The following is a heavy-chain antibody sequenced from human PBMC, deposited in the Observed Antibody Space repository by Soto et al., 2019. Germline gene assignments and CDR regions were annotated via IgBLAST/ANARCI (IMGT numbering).Heavy chain of an antibody. J-gene: IGHJ3*02. D-gene: IGHD3-10*01. CDR1: GFTVSSNY. CDR3: ARDRRGSGSYDAFDI. V-gene: IGHV3-53*01. CDR2: IYSGGST. Sequence: GGSLRLSCAASGFTVSSNYMSWVRQAPGKGLEWVSVIYSGGSTYYADSVKGRFTISRDNSKNTLYLQMNSLRAEGTAVYYCARDRRGSGSYDAFDIWGQGTMVTVSS.